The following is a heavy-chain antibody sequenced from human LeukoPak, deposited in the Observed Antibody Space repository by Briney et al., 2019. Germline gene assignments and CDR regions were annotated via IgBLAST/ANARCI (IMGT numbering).Heavy chain of an antibody. Sequence: GGSLRLSCAASGFIFSSSWMSWVRQTPGKGLEWVAYIKQDGSETHYVDSVKGRFTISRDNSKNTLYLQMNSLRAEDTAVYYCATTAHPLSSGWYLGLFDYWGQGTLVTVSS. D-gene: IGHD6-19*01. CDR3: ATTAHPLSSGWYLGLFDY. J-gene: IGHJ4*02. CDR1: GFIFSSSW. CDR2: IKQDGSET. V-gene: IGHV3-7*01.